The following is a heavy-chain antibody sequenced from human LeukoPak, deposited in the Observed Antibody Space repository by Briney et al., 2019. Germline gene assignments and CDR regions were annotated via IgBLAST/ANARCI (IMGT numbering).Heavy chain of an antibody. CDR1: GYTFTSYD. V-gene: IGHV1-8*01. CDR3: ARKDDYRTDY. D-gene: IGHD1-14*01. J-gene: IGHJ4*02. CDR2: MNPNSGNT. Sequence: ASVKVSCKASGYTFTSYDINWVRQATGHGLEWRGWMNPNSGNTGYAQKFQGRVTMTRNTSISTAYLELSSLRSEDTAVYYCARKDDYRTDYWGQGTLVTVSS.